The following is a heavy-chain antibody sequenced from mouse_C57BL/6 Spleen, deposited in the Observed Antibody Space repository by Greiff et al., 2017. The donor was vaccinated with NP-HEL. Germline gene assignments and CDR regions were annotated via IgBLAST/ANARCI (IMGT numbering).Heavy chain of an antibody. CDR1: GFTFSSYA. J-gene: IGHJ2*01. Sequence: EVKLVESGGGLVKPGGSLKLSCAASGFTFSSYAMSWVRQTPEKRLEWVATISDGGSYTYYPDNVKGRFTISRDNAKNNLYLQMSHLKSEDTAMYYCARGGYGSSSLFDYWGQGTTLTVSS. CDR3: ARGGYGSSSLFDY. V-gene: IGHV5-4*03. D-gene: IGHD1-1*01. CDR2: ISDGGSYT.